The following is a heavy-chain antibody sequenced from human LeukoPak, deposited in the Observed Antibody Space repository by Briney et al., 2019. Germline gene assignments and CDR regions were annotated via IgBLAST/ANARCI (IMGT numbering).Heavy chain of an antibody. D-gene: IGHD3-3*01. J-gene: IGHJ6*03. Sequence: GASVKVSCKASGGTFSSYAISWGRQAPGQGLEWMGWISAYNGNTNYAQKLQGRVTMTTDTSASTAYMELRSLRSDDTAVYYCARAGRNFWSGYPTGTEYYYYYMDVWGKGTTVTVSS. CDR2: ISAYNGNT. CDR1: GGTFSSYA. V-gene: IGHV1-18*01. CDR3: ARAGRNFWSGYPTGTEYYYYYMDV.